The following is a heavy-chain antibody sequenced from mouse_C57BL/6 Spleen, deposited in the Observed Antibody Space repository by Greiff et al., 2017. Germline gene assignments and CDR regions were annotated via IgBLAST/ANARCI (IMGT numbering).Heavy chain of an antibody. D-gene: IGHD2-4*01. V-gene: IGHV1-53*01. CDR2: INPSNGGT. J-gene: IGHJ3*01. CDR1: GYTFTSYW. CDR3: ARKKTSDYMFAY. Sequence: QVQLQQPGTELVKPGASVKLSCKASGYTFTSYWMHWVKQRPGQGLEWIGNINPSNGGTNYNEKFKSKATLTVDKSSSTAYMQLNSLTSEDSAVYYCARKKTSDYMFAYWGQGTLVTVSA.